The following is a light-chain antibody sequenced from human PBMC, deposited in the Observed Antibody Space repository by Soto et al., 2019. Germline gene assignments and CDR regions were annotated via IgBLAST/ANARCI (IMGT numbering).Light chain of an antibody. Sequence: QSVLTQPPSASGTPGQRVTISCSGSSSNIEGNDVYWYQQLPGAAPTLLIYRNNQRPSGVPDRFSAFKSGASVYLTIRGLRTEDEAEYYCATWDDSLTGPVFGGGTQLTVL. V-gene: IGLV1-47*01. CDR1: SSNIEGND. CDR2: RNN. J-gene: IGLJ7*01. CDR3: ATWDDSLTGPV.